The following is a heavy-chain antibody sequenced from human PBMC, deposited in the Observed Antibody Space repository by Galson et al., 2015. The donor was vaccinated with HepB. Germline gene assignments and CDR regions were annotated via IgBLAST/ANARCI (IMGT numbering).Heavy chain of an antibody. J-gene: IGHJ4*02. CDR3: AREEVTAGNDY. V-gene: IGHV3-11*06. CDR1: GFTFSDYY. Sequence: SLRLSCAASGFTFSDYYMSWIRQAPGKGLEWVSYISSSSSYTNYADSVKGRFTISRDNAKNSLYLQMNSLRAEDTAVYYCAREEVTAGNDYWGQGTLVTVSS. D-gene: IGHD1-1*01. CDR2: ISSSSSYT.